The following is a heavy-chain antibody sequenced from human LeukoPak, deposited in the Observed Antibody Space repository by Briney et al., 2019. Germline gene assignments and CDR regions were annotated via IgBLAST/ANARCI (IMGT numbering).Heavy chain of an antibody. J-gene: IGHJ4*02. CDR2: IYHSGST. D-gene: IGHD5-12*01. Sequence: SETLSLTCAVSGGSISSNNWWSWVRQPPGKGLEWIGEIYHSGSTNYNPSLKSRITISVDNPKNQFSLKLNSVTAADTAVYYCARAATGYFRWDYWGQGTLVTVSS. V-gene: IGHV4-4*02. CDR3: ARAATGYFRWDY. CDR1: GGSISSNNW.